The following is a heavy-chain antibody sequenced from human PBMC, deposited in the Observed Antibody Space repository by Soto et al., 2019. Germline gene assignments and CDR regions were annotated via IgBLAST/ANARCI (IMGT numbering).Heavy chain of an antibody. J-gene: IGHJ4*02. CDR1: GASMRSHY. D-gene: IGHD2-8*01. Sequence: SETLSLTCNVSGASMRSHYWSWIRQPPGKGLEWIAYIHYSGSTNYNPSLESRLTISVDTSKNQFSLKMTSVTAADTAMYYCAGDRSLIGDANFDYWGRGTLVTVSS. V-gene: IGHV4-59*11. CDR3: AGDRSLIGDANFDY. CDR2: IHYSGST.